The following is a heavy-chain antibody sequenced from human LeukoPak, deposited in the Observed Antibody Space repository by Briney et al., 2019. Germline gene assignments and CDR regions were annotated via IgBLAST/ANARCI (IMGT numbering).Heavy chain of an antibody. CDR3: ARALYWFDP. J-gene: IGHJ5*02. CDR1: GGSISSYY. CDR2: IYYSGST. V-gene: IGHV4-59*01. Sequence: SETLSLTRTVSGGSISSYYWSWIRQPPGKGLEWIGYIYYSGSTNYNPSLKSRVTISVDTSKNQFSLKLSSVTAADTAVYYCARALYWFDPWGQGTLVTVSS.